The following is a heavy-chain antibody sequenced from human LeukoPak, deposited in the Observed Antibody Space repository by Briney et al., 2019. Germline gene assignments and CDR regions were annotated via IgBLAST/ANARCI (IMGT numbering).Heavy chain of an antibody. D-gene: IGHD6-13*01. J-gene: IGHJ4*02. Sequence: GGSLRLSCAASGFTVSSNYMSWVRQAPGKGLEWVSVIYSGGSTYYADSVKGRFTISRDNSKNTLYLQMNSLRAEDTAVYYCARISNWYRPFDYWGQGTLVTVSS. CDR3: ARISNWYRPFDY. CDR2: IYSGGST. V-gene: IGHV3-53*01. CDR1: GFTVSSNY.